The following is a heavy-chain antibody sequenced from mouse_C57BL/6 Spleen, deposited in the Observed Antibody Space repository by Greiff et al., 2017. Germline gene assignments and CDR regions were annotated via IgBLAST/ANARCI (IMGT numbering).Heavy chain of an antibody. D-gene: IGHD2-3*01. Sequence: QVQLKQSGPGILQPSQTLSLTCSFSGFSLSTFGMGVGWIRQPSGKGLEWLAHIWWDDDKSYNPALKSRLTISKDTSKNQVFLKIANVDTADTATYYCARIATIDGYKGYFDYWGQGTTLTVSS. J-gene: IGHJ2*01. CDR3: ARIATIDGYKGYFDY. CDR2: IWWDDDK. CDR1: GFSLSTFGMG. V-gene: IGHV8-8*01.